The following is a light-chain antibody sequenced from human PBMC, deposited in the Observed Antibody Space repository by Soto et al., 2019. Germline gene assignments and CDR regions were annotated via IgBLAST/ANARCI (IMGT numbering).Light chain of an antibody. J-gene: IGKJ1*01. CDR1: LSVSVY. Sequence: VLTQSPGSMSLSPGERATLSCRTSLSVSVYLDWYQQKPGQAPRLLISDASNRATGIPARFSGSGSGTDFTLTIRRLEPEDFAVYYCQQYGSSGMFGQGTKVDIK. V-gene: IGKV3-20*01. CDR2: DAS. CDR3: QQYGSSGM.